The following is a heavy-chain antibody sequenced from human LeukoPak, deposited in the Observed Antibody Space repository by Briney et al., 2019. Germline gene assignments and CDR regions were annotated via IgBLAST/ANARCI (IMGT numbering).Heavy chain of an antibody. CDR3: ARGQDYFDSSGYFPVVRH. J-gene: IGHJ4*02. CDR2: INTNTGNP. Sequence: ASVRVSCKASGYTFTNYGLNWVRQAPGQGLEWMGWINTNTGNPTYAQGFTGRFVFSLDTSVSTAYLQINTLKTEDTAVYYCARGQDYFDSSGYFPVVRHWGQGTLVTVSS. D-gene: IGHD3-22*01. CDR1: GYTFTNYG. V-gene: IGHV7-4-1*02.